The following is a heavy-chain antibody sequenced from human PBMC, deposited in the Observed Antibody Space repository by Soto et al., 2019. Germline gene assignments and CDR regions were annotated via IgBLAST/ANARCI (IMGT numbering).Heavy chain of an antibody. J-gene: IGHJ4*02. CDR3: ASLPLYGSGIDC. CDR2: ISWNGASI. Sequence: DVQLVESGGDLVQPGRSLRLSCVASGFTFDDYAIHWVRRAPGRGLEWVAGISWNGASIGYADSVKGRFTISRDNAKNTLYLQMNSLRTEDTALYYCASLPLYGSGIDCWGQGTLVTVSS. D-gene: IGHD3-10*01. V-gene: IGHV3-9*01. CDR1: GFTFDDYA.